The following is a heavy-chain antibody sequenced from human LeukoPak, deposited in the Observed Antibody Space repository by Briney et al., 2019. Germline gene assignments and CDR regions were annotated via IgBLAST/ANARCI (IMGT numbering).Heavy chain of an antibody. D-gene: IGHD5-24*01. CDR3: TRDAYNFNDFDY. J-gene: IGHJ4*02. CDR2: IWYDGSNK. CDR1: GFTFSSYG. Sequence: PGGSLRLSCAASGFTFSSYGMHWVRQAPGKGLEWVAVIWYDGSNKYYADSVKGRFTISRDNSKNTLYLQIDSLRAEDTAIYYCTRDAYNFNDFDYWGQGTLVTVSS. V-gene: IGHV3-33*01.